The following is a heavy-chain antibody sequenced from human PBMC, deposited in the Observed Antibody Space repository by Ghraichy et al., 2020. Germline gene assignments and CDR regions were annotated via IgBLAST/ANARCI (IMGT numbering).Heavy chain of an antibody. Sequence: GGSLRLSCAASGFTFSDYYMSWIRQAPGKGLEWVSYISSSGSTIYYADSVKGRFTISRDNAKNSLYLQMNSLRAEDTAVYYCASADCSSTSCYDYWGQGTLVTVSS. J-gene: IGHJ4*02. V-gene: IGHV3-11*01. CDR3: ASADCSSTSCYDY. CDR2: ISSSGSTI. CDR1: GFTFSDYY. D-gene: IGHD2-2*01.